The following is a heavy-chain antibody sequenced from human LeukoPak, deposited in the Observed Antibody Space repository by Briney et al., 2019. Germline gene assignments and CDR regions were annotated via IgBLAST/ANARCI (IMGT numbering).Heavy chain of an antibody. V-gene: IGHV4-34*01. Sequence: SETLSLTCAVYGGSFSGYYWSWIRQPPGKGLEWIGEINHSGSTNYNPSLKSRVTISVDTSKNQFSLKLSSVTAADTAVYYCASGGSGSYYQLTYFDYWGQGTLVTVSS. CDR2: INHSGST. CDR1: GGSFSGYY. CDR3: ASGGSGSYYQLTYFDY. D-gene: IGHD3-10*01. J-gene: IGHJ4*02.